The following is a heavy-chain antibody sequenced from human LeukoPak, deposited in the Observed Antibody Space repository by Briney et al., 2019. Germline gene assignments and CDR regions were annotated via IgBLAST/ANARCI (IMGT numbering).Heavy chain of an antibody. Sequence: ASVKVSCKASGYTFTNYAINWVRQAPGQGLEWLARISAYNGNTNFAQKFRGRVTMTTDTSTNTAYMELTSLTSDDTAVYFCARGHPYSATARGFDYWGQGTLVTVSS. J-gene: IGHJ4*02. D-gene: IGHD1-26*01. V-gene: IGHV1-18*01. CDR3: ARGHPYSATARGFDY. CDR2: ISAYNGNT. CDR1: GYTFTNYA.